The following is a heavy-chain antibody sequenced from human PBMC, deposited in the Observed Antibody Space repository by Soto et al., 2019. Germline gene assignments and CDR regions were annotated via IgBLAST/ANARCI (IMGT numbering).Heavy chain of an antibody. Sequence: ASVKVSCKASGYTFTSSAMHWVRQAPGQRLEWMGWINVGNGNAKYSQKFQGRVTITRDTSATTAYMELSSLTSEDTAVYYCARSSGSAYWFDPWGQGTLVTVSS. J-gene: IGHJ5*02. CDR1: GYTFTSSA. CDR3: ARSSGSAYWFDP. V-gene: IGHV1-3*01. CDR2: INVGNGNA. D-gene: IGHD6-6*01.